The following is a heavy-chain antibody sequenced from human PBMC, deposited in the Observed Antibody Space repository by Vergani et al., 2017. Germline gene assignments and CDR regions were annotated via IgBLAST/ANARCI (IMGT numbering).Heavy chain of an antibody. D-gene: IGHD3-22*01. Sequence: QVQLVQSGAEVKKPGSSVKVSCKASGGTFSSYTISWVRQAPGQGLEWMGRIIPILGIANYAQKFQVRVTITADKSTSTAYMELSSLRSEDTAVYYCAGWPNYYESSEDYGMDVWGQGTTVTVSS. J-gene: IGHJ6*02. CDR2: IIPILGIA. V-gene: IGHV1-69*02. CDR1: GGTFSSYT. CDR3: AGWPNYYESSEDYGMDV.